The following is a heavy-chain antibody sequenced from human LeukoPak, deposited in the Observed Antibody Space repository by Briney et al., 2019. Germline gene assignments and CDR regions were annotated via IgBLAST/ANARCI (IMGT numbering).Heavy chain of an antibody. D-gene: IGHD7-27*01. J-gene: IGHJ4*02. CDR3: ANQGELGLDHYFDY. CDR1: GFTFSSYG. Sequence: PGGSLRLSCAASGFTFSSYGMHWVRQAPGKGLEWVAVISYDGSNKYYADSVKGRFTISRDNSKKTLYLQMNSLRAEDTAVYYCANQGELGLDHYFDYWGQGTLVTVSS. CDR2: ISYDGSNK. V-gene: IGHV3-30*18.